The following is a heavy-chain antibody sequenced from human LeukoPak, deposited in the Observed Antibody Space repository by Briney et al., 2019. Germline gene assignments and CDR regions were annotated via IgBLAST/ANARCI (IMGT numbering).Heavy chain of an antibody. V-gene: IGHV3-30*03. Sequence: GGSLRLSCAASGFTFSSYSMNWVRQAPGKGLEWVAVISYDGSNKYYADSVKGRFTISRDNSKNTLYLQMNSLRAEDTAVYYCARAPPEDDFWSGYPHDYWGQGTLVTVSS. CDR3: ARAPPEDDFWSGYPHDY. J-gene: IGHJ4*02. D-gene: IGHD3-3*01. CDR1: GFTFSSYS. CDR2: ISYDGSNK.